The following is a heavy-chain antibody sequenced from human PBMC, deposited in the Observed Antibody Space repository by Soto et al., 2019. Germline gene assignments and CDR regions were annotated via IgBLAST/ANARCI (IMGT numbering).Heavy chain of an antibody. D-gene: IGHD2-21*02. Sequence: GGSLRLSCAASGFTFSTFDMHWVRQAPGKGLEWVSAIGAAGDPHYSGSVKGRFIISRQNAKNSLYLQMNSLTVGDTAVYYCAKSSSDSLTSFDSWGQGTLVTVSS. CDR1: GFTFSTFD. CDR2: IGAAGDP. J-gene: IGHJ5*01. V-gene: IGHV3-13*05. CDR3: AKSSSDSLTSFDS.